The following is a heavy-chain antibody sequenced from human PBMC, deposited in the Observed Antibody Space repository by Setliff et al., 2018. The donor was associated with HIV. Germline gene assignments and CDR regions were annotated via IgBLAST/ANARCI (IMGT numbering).Heavy chain of an antibody. CDR3: ARDRGSYNFWSGLARGDNWFDP. Sequence: PSETLSLTCSFSGGSTTSYYWSWIRQPPGKGLEWIGYIYYSGSTNYNPSLKSRVTISLDTSKKQFSLNLTSVTAADTAVYYCARDRGSYNFWSGLARGDNWFDPWGQGTLVTVSS. V-gene: IGHV4-59*01. J-gene: IGHJ5*02. D-gene: IGHD3-3*01. CDR1: GGSTTSYY. CDR2: IYYSGST.